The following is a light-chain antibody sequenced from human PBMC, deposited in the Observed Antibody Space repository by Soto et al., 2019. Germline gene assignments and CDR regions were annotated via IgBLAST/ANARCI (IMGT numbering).Light chain of an antibody. J-gene: IGKJ5*01. CDR1: QSISSY. CDR2: AAS. CDR3: QQHYSSSSTT. Sequence: IQMTQSPSSLSASVGDTVTITCRASQSISSYLNWYQQKPGKAPKLLIYAASSLQSGVPSRFSGSGSGTDFTLTISALQAEDVAVYYCQQHYSSSSTTFGQGTRLEI. V-gene: IGKV1-39*01.